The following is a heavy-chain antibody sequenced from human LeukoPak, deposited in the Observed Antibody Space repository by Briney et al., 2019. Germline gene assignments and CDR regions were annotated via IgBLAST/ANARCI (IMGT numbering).Heavy chain of an antibody. D-gene: IGHD1-14*01. J-gene: IGHJ4*02. CDR2: INPNSGGT. Sequence: ASVKVSCKASGYTFTGYYMHWVRQAPGQGLEWMGWINPNSGGTSYAQKFQGRVTMTRDTSISTAYMELSRLRSDDTAVYYCARGDGPRSYFDYWGQGTLVTVSS. CDR1: GYTFTGYY. CDR3: ARGDGPRSYFDY. V-gene: IGHV1-2*02.